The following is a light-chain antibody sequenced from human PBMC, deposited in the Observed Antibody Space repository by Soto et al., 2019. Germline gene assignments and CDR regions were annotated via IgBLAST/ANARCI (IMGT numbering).Light chain of an antibody. CDR2: AAS. J-gene: IGKJ2*01. V-gene: IGKV1-9*01. CDR1: QGISSY. Sequence: IQLTQSPSSLSASVGDRVTITCRASQGISSYLAWYQQKPGKAPKLLIYAASTLQSGVPSRLSGSGSETDFTLSISRLQPGDFATYDCQLLNSYPLYTFGQGTKLEI. CDR3: QLLNSYPLYT.